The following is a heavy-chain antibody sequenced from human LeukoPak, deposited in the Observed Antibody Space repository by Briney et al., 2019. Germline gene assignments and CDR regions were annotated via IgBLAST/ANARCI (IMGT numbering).Heavy chain of an antibody. CDR1: GITVNSTY. Sequence: GGSLRLSCAASGITVNSTYISWVRQAPGKGLEWVSVAYSDGNTYYAGSVKGRFTISRDNSKNTLFLQMNSLRAEDTAVYYCARLFGSGWPGYFYYAMDVWGQGTAVAVSS. J-gene: IGHJ6*02. D-gene: IGHD6-19*01. CDR3: ARLFGSGWPGYFYYAMDV. CDR2: AYSDGNT. V-gene: IGHV3-66*04.